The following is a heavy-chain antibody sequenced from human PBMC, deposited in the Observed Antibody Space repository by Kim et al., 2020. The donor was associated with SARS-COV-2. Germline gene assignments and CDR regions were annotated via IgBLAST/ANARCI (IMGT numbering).Heavy chain of an antibody. CDR1: GGSISSYY. V-gene: IGHV4-59*13. CDR3: ARVLRQQKHPTVAFDI. Sequence: SETLSLTCTVSGGSISSYYWSWIRQPPGKGLEWIGYIYYSGSTNYNPSLKSRVTISVDTSKNQFSLKLSSVTAADTAVYYCARVLRQQKHPTVAFDIWGQGTMVTVSS. J-gene: IGHJ3*02. CDR2: IYYSGST. D-gene: IGHD6-13*01.